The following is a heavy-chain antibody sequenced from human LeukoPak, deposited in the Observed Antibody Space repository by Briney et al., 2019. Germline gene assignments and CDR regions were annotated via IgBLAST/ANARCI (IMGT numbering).Heavy chain of an antibody. Sequence: PGGSLRLSCAASGFTVSTNYKSWLRQAPGKGLEWVSVLYSGGSTNYADSVKGRFTISRDNSKNTLYLQMNSLRVEDTAVYYCARPHGSGSYGAFDHWGQGTLVTVSS. V-gene: IGHV3-53*01. CDR3: ARPHGSGSYGAFDH. CDR2: LYSGGST. CDR1: GFTVSTNY. D-gene: IGHD3-10*01. J-gene: IGHJ4*02.